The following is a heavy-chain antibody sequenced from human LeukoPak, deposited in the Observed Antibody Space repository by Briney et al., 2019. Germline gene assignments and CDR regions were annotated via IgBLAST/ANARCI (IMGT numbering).Heavy chain of an antibody. CDR3: AREAGDGYNLPGDY. D-gene: IGHD5-24*01. CDR1: GYSFTSYY. J-gene: IGHJ4*02. Sequence: ASVKVSCKASGYSFTSYYMHWVRQAPGQGLEWMGFINPSGSSAAYAQKFQGRLTMTRDMFTSTDYMELTSLTSDDTAVYYCAREAGDGYNLPGDYWGQGTLVTVSS. V-gene: IGHV1-46*01. CDR2: INPSGSSA.